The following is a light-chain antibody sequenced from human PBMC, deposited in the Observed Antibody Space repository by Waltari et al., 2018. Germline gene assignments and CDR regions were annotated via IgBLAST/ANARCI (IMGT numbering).Light chain of an antibody. V-gene: IGLV2-23*02. CDR2: AVS. CDR1: SSDVGNYKR. CDR3: SSYAGSSKVV. Sequence: QSALTQPASVSGSPGQSITISCTGTSSDVGNYKRVSWYQQHPGKAPKLMIYAVSKRPSGVSVRFSGSKAGDMASLTISGLQPEDEAEYFGSSYAGSSKVVVGGGTKVTVL. J-gene: IGLJ2*01.